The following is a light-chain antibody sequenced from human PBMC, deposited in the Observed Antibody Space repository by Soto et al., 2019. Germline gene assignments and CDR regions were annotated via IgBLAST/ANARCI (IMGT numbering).Light chain of an antibody. CDR3: QQYNKWPPTT. CDR2: GAS. CDR1: QSLSGK. Sequence: EIVMTQYPATLSVSPGERATLSCRASQSLSGKLAWYQQKPGQAPRLLIYGASTRATGIPARFSGSGSGTEFTLTISSLQSEDFAVYYCQQYNKWPPTTFGQGTRLEIK. V-gene: IGKV3-15*01. J-gene: IGKJ5*01.